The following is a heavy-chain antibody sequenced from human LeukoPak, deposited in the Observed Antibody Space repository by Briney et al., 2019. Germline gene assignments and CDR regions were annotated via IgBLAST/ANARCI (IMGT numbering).Heavy chain of an antibody. CDR1: GFTFRSYG. J-gene: IGHJ4*02. V-gene: IGHV3-30*02. CDR2: IRYDGSNK. Sequence: PGGSLRLSCAASGFTFRSYGMHWVRQAPGKGLEWVAFIRYDGSNKYYADSVKGRFTISRDNSKNTLYLQMNSLRAEDTAVYYCAREQYCSGGSCYSRGLDYWGQGTLVTVSS. D-gene: IGHD2-15*01. CDR3: AREQYCSGGSCYSRGLDY.